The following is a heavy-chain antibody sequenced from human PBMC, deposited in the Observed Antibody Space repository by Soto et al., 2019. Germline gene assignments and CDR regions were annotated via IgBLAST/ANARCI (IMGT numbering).Heavy chain of an antibody. Sequence: SVKVSCKASGGTFSSYAISWVRQAPGQGLEWMGGIIPIFGTANYAQKFQGRVTITADKSTSTAYMELSSLRSEDTAVYYCARVYAPRSYYYYGMDVWGQGTTVTVSS. D-gene: IGHD2-2*01. CDR1: GGTFSSYA. CDR2: IIPIFGTA. J-gene: IGHJ6*02. V-gene: IGHV1-69*06. CDR3: ARVYAPRSYYYYGMDV.